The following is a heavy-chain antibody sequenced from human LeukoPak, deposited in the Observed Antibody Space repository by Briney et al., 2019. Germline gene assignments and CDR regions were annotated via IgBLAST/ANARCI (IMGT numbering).Heavy chain of an antibody. D-gene: IGHD3-10*01. Sequence: GRSLRLSCAASGFTFSSYVMHWVRQAPGKGLEWVAVIWYDGSNKYYADSVKGRFTISRDNSKNTLYLQMNSLRAEDTAVYYCARDAAYYGSGSYYNADYYYGMDVWGQGTTVTVSS. V-gene: IGHV3-33*01. CDR3: ARDAAYYGSGSYYNADYYYGMDV. CDR1: GFTFSSYV. CDR2: IWYDGSNK. J-gene: IGHJ6*02.